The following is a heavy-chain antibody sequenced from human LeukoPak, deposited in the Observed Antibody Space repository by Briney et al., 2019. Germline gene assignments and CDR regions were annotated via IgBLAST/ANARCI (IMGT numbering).Heavy chain of an antibody. Sequence: SETLSLTCTVSGGSIHSGVYYWSWIRQPPGKGLEWIGYIYYSGSTYYNPSLKSRVTISVDTSKNQFSLKLSSVTAADTAVYYCARAGPGYYDSSGYSVFDYWGQGTLVTVSS. J-gene: IGHJ4*02. CDR2: IYYSGST. D-gene: IGHD3-22*01. V-gene: IGHV4-30-4*01. CDR3: ARAGPGYYDSSGYSVFDY. CDR1: GGSIHSGVYY.